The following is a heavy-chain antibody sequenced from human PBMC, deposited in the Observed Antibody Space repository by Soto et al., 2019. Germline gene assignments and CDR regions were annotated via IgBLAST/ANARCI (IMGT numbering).Heavy chain of an antibody. J-gene: IGHJ5*02. CDR1: GYTFTSYG. CDR3: ARDVYCSGGSCYGIPFDP. CDR2: ISAYNGNT. Sequence: ASVKVSCKASGYTFTSYGISWVRQAPGQGLEWMGWISAYNGNTNYAQKLQGRVTMTTDTSTSTAYMELRSLRADDTAVYYCARDVYCSGGSCYGIPFDPWGQGTLVTVSS. V-gene: IGHV1-18*01. D-gene: IGHD2-15*01.